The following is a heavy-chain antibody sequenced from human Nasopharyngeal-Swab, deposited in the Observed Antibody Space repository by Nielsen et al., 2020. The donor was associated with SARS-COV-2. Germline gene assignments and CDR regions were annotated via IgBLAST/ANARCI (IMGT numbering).Heavy chain of an antibody. V-gene: IGHV3-48*03. CDR1: GFTFRSYE. J-gene: IGHJ3*02. CDR2: ISSSGSTI. D-gene: IGHD3-22*01. CDR3: ARAAISRYYDSRQDALDI. Sequence: GESLKISCAASGFTFRSYEMNWVRQAPGKGLEWVSYISSSGSTIYYADSVKGRFTISRHSSKNTLYLQMNSLRAEDTAVYYCARAAISRYYDSRQDALDIWGQGTMVIVSS.